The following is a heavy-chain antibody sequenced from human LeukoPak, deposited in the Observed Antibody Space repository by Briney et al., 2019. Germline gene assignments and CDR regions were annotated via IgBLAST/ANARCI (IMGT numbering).Heavy chain of an antibody. J-gene: IGHJ4*02. D-gene: IGHD3-22*01. Sequence: GASVKVSCKASGYTFTSYGISWVRQAPGQGLEWMGWVSAYNGNTNYAQKLQGRVTMTTDTSTSTAYMELRSLRSDDTAVYYCARGGYYDSSEYRYYFDYWGQGALVTVSS. CDR3: ARGGYYDSSEYRYYFDY. V-gene: IGHV1-18*01. CDR1: GYTFTSYG. CDR2: VSAYNGNT.